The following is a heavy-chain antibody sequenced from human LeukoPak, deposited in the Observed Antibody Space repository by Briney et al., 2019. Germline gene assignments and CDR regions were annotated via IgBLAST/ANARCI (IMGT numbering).Heavy chain of an antibody. J-gene: IGHJ4*02. CDR1: GFTFSSHG. CDR3: ARVQVKDHYGDYGKGHFDY. V-gene: IGHV3-30*02. CDR2: IRYDGSDK. Sequence: GGSLRLSCAASGFTFSSHGMHWVRQAPGKGLEWVAFIRYDGSDKYNADSVKGRLTIPRDNAKNSLYLQMNSLRAEDTAVYYCARVQVKDHYGDYGKGHFDYWGQGTLVTVSS. D-gene: IGHD4-17*01.